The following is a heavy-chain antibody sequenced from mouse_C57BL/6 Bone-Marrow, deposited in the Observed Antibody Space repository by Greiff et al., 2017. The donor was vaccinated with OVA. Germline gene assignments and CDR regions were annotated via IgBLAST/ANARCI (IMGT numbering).Heavy chain of an antibody. Sequence: QVQLQQPGAELVRPGSSVKLSCKASGYTFTSYWMHWVKQRPIQGLEWIGNIDPSDSETHYNQKFKDKATLTVDKSSSTAYMQLSSLTSEDSAVYYCARNDGNPYYFDYWGQGTTLTVSS. J-gene: IGHJ2*01. D-gene: IGHD2-1*01. V-gene: IGHV1-52*01. CDR2: IDPSDSET. CDR1: GYTFTSYW. CDR3: ARNDGNPYYFDY.